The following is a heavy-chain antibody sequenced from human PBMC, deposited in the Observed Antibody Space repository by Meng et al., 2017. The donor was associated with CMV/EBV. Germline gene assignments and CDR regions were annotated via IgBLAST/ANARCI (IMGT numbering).Heavy chain of an antibody. J-gene: IGHJ5*02. CDR2: RYWHDDK. V-gene: IGHV2-5*01. Sequence: GVGVGSIRQPPGKPLERHALRYWHDDKRYSPALKSRLTITQDTSKSQVVLTMTTMDPVDTATYYCAPRPTHYDFWSGYYLYNWFDPWGQGTLVTVSS. CDR3: APRPTHYDFWSGYYLYNWFDP. CDR1: GVG. D-gene: IGHD3-3*01.